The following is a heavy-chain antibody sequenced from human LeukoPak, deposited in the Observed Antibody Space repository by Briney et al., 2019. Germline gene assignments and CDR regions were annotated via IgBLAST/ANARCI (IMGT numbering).Heavy chain of an antibody. D-gene: IGHD2-15*01. CDR3: AKQLGYCSDGSCYFPY. CDR1: GFSFSSFW. CDR2: INERGTEE. V-gene: IGHV3-7*03. J-gene: IGHJ4*02. Sequence: PGGSLRLSCGASGFSFSSFWMTWVRQSPGKGLEWVANINERGTEEHYVDPVKGRFTISRDNSKSTLCLQMNSLRAEDTAVYYCAKQLGYCSDGSCYFPYWGQGTLVTVSS.